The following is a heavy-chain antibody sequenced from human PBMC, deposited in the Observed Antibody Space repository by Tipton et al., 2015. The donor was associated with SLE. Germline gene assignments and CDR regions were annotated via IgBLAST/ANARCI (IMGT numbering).Heavy chain of an antibody. D-gene: IGHD1-26*01. CDR2: IYYSGST. Sequence: TLSLTCTVSGGSINSHYWSWIRQPPGKGLEWLGHIYYSGSTYYSPSLKSRITISVGRSKNQFTLKLNSVTAADTAVYYCARHRSGSSWLDPWGQGTLVTVAS. CDR1: GGSINSHY. V-gene: IGHV4-59*11. CDR3: ARHRSGSSWLDP. J-gene: IGHJ5*02.